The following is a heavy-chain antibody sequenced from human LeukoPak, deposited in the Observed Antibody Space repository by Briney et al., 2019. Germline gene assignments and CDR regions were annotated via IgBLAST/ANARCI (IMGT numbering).Heavy chain of an antibody. J-gene: IGHJ6*03. V-gene: IGHV3-30*02. CDR1: GFTFSSYG. CDR3: ANDQARSWTGPKYYYYFMDV. Sequence: GGSLRLSCAASGFTFSSYGMHWVRQAPGKGLEWVAFIRYDGSNKYYADFVKGRFTISRDNSMNTLYLQMNSLRAEDTAVFYCANDQARSWTGPKYYYYFMDVWGKGATVTVSS. CDR2: IRYDGSNK. D-gene: IGHD6-13*01.